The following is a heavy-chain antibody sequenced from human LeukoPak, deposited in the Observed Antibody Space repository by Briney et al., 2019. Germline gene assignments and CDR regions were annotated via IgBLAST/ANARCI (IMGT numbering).Heavy chain of an antibody. CDR1: GFTFSSYW. J-gene: IGHJ6*01. V-gene: IGHV3-7*03. Sequence: GGSLRLSCAASGFTFSSYWMSWVRQAPGKGLEWVANIKQDGSEKYYVGSVKGRFTISRDNAKNSLYLQMNSLRAEDTALYYCAKDNGCSGGSCFTYYYYGMDVWGQGTTVTVSS. D-gene: IGHD2-15*01. CDR2: IKQDGSEK. CDR3: AKDNGCSGGSCFTYYYYGMDV.